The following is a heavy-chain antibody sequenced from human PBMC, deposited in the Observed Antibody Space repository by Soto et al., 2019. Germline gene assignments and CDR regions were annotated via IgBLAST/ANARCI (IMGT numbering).Heavy chain of an antibody. J-gene: IGHJ6*03. Sequence: GGSLRLSCAASGFTFSSYDMHWVRQATGKGLERVSAIGTAGDTYYPGSVKGRFTISRENAKNSLYLQMNSLRAGDTAVYYCARSSPEGYYYYYMDVWGKGTTVTVSS. CDR1: GFTFSSYD. CDR3: ARSSPEGYYYYYMDV. CDR2: IGTAGDT. V-gene: IGHV3-13*01.